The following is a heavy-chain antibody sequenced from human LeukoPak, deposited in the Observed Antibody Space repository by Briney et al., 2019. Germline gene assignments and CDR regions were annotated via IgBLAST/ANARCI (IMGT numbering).Heavy chain of an antibody. V-gene: IGHV1-69*13. CDR1: GGTFSSYA. CDR2: IIPIFGTA. J-gene: IGHJ3*02. D-gene: IGHD3-22*01. Sequence: GASVKVSCKASGGTFSSYAISWVRQALGQGLEWMGGIIPIFGTANYAQKFQGRVTITADESTSTAYMELSSLRSEDTAVYYCASVRLVHYYDSSGYHAFDIWGQGTMVTVSS. CDR3: ASVRLVHYYDSSGYHAFDI.